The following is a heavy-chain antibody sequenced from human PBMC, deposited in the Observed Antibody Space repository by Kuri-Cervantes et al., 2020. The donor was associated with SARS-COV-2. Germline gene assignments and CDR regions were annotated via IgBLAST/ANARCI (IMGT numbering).Heavy chain of an antibody. J-gene: IGHJ6*03. CDR1: GFTFSSYA. Sequence: GGSLRLSCAASGFTFSSYAMSWVRQAPGKGLEWVSAISGSGGSTYYADSVKGRFTISRDNSKNTLYLQMNSLRAEDTAVYYCANLPAAINNYYYYYMDVWGKGTTVTVSS. D-gene: IGHD2-2*02. CDR3: ANLPAAINNYYYYYMDV. V-gene: IGHV3-23*01. CDR2: ISGSGGST.